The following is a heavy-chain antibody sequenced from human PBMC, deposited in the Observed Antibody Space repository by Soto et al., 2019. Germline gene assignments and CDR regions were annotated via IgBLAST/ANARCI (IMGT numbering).Heavy chain of an antibody. CDR1: GFTFSSYS. Sequence: EVQLVESGGGLVQPGGSLRLSCAAYGFTFSSYSMNWVRQAPGKGLEWVSYISSSSTTIYYADSVKGRFTISRDNAKNSLYLQMNSLRAEDTAVYYCARDPLWFGELLLDYWGQGTLVTVSS. V-gene: IGHV3-48*01. D-gene: IGHD3-10*01. J-gene: IGHJ4*02. CDR3: ARDPLWFGELLLDY. CDR2: ISSSSTTI.